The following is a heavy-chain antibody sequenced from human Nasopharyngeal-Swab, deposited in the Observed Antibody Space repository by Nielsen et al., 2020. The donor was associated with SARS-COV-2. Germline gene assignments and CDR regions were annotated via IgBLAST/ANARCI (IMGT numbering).Heavy chain of an antibody. V-gene: IGHV3-73*01. CDR2: IRSKANSYAT. CDR3: TRGPPYTDTYWDAFDI. J-gene: IGHJ3*02. D-gene: IGHD2-8*02. Sequence: GESLKISCAASGFTFSGSVMHWVRQASGKGLEWVGRIRSKANSYATAYAASVKGRFTISRDDSKNTAYLQMNSLKTEDTAVYYCTRGPPYTDTYWDAFDIWGQGTMVSVSS. CDR1: GFTFSGSV.